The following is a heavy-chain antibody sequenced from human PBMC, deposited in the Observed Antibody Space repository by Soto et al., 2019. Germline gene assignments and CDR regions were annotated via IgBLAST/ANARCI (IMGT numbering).Heavy chain of an antibody. CDR2: IYHTGNA. J-gene: IGHJ5*02. V-gene: IGHV4-39*01. D-gene: IGHD3-22*01. Sequence: SEKLSLTCSVSGDTIRTSSFYWAWIRQPPGEGLEWIGSIYHTGNAYYNPSLKSRVTISVDTSKNQFSLKLTSVTAADAALYYCARDFFDSSDYTTNWFDPWGQGTLVTVS. CDR1: GDTIRTSSFY. CDR3: ARDFFDSSDYTTNWFDP.